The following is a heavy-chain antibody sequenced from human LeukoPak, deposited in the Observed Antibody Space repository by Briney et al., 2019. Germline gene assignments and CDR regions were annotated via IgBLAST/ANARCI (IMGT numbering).Heavy chain of an antibody. CDR2: ISGDGSST. J-gene: IGHJ4*02. V-gene: IGHV3-74*01. CDR1: GFTFSSYR. D-gene: IGHD3-22*01. CDR3: ARSVYYYDS. Sequence: GRSLRLSCAVSGFTFSSYRMHWVRQAPGKGLVWVSRISGDGSSTNYAASVKGRFTISRDNAKNTLYLQMNSLGAEDTAVYYCARSVYYYDSWGQGTLVTVSS.